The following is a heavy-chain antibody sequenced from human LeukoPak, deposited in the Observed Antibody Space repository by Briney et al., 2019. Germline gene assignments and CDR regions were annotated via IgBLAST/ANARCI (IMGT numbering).Heavy chain of an antibody. CDR3: AKAPTVTTVYFQH. Sequence: PGRSLRLSCAASGFTFSSYGMHWVRQAPGKGLEWVAVIWYDGSNKYYADSVKGRFTISRDNSKNTLYLQMNSLRAEDTAVYYCAKAPTVTTVYFQHRGQGTLVTVSS. V-gene: IGHV3-33*06. D-gene: IGHD4-17*01. CDR2: IWYDGSNK. J-gene: IGHJ1*01. CDR1: GFTFSSYG.